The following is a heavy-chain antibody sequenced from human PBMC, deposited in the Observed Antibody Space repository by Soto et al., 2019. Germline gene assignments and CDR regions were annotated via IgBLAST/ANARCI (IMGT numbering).Heavy chain of an antibody. J-gene: IGHJ4*02. CDR2: ISTSGDST. CDR3: AINSRYCSSSSCYAD. V-gene: IGHV3-23*01. CDR1: GFTFSSYA. Sequence: EVQLLESGAGLVQPGGSLILSCAASGFTFSSYAMSWVRQAPGRGLEWVSGISTSGDSTYYGDSVKGRFTISRDNSKDTLYLQMNSLRAGDTAVYYCAINSRYCSSSSCYADWGQGTLVTVSS. D-gene: IGHD2-2*01.